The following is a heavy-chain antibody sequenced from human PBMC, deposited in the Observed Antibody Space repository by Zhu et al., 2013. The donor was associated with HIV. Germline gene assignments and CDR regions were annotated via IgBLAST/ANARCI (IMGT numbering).Heavy chain of an antibody. CDR3: ARGGLPGAVAGNLDY. Sequence: QVQLQESGPGLVKPSQTLSLTCTVSGGSISSGGYYWSWIRQHPGKGLEWIGYIYYSGSTYYNPSLKSRVTISVDTSKNQFSLKLSSVTAADTAVYYCARGGLPGAVAGNLDYWGQGTLVTVSS. CDR1: GGSISSGGYY. CDR2: IYYSGST. J-gene: IGHJ4*02. V-gene: IGHV4-31*03. D-gene: IGHD6-19*01.